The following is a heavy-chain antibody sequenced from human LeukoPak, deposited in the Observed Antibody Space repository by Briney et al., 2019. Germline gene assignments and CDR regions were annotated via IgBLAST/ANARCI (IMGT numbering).Heavy chain of an antibody. D-gene: IGHD3-22*01. J-gene: IGHJ3*02. CDR1: GYTFTSYD. CDR2: MNPNSGNT. Sequence: GASVKVSCKASGYTFTSYDINWVRQATGQGLEWMGWMNPNSGNTGYAQKFQGRVTMTRNTSISTAYMELSSLRSEDTAVYYCVGATGGDSMGAFDIWGQGTMVTVSS. V-gene: IGHV1-8*01. CDR3: VGATGGDSMGAFDI.